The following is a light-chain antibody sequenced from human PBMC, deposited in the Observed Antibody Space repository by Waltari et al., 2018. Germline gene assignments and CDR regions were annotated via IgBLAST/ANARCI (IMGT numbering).Light chain of an antibody. CDR1: NSDVGGYNY. Sequence: QSALTQPAFVSGSPGQSITIFCIGTNSDVGGYNYVSWYQQHPGKAPKLMIYDVTKRLSGVSNRFSGSKSGNTASLTISGLQAEDEADYYCNSYRNINTYVFGTGTKVTVL. J-gene: IGLJ1*01. CDR3: NSYRNINTYV. V-gene: IGLV2-14*01. CDR2: DVT.